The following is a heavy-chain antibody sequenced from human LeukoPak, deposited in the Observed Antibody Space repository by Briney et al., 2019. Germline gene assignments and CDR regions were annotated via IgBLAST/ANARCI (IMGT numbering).Heavy chain of an antibody. CDR1: GYAISNGYY. CDR2: IYHSGST. D-gene: IGHD3-10*01. J-gene: IGHJ4*02. V-gene: IGHV4-38-2*02. CDR3: ARHLYYYGSGSCRNYFDY. Sequence: SETLSLTCTVSGYAISNGYYWGWIRQPPGKGLGWIGSIYHSGSTYYNPSLKSRVSISVDTSKNQFSLKMRSVTAADTAVYYCARHLYYYGSGSCRNYFDYWGQGTLVTVSS.